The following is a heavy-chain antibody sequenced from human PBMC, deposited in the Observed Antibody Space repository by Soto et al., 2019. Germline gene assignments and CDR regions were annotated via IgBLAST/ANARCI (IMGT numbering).Heavy chain of an antibody. CDR1: GFIFSSHS. CDR3: ARGGWDSSGWLDA. Sequence: EVQLVESGGDLVQPGGSLRLSCAASGFIFSSHSMNWVRQAPGKGLEWISHIRSSGSPIYYADSVKGRFTISRDNAKNSGYLQMSSLRADDTGVYFCARGGWDSSGWLDAWGQGTLVTVSS. D-gene: IGHD6-25*01. J-gene: IGHJ4*02. V-gene: IGHV3-48*01. CDR2: IRSSGSPI.